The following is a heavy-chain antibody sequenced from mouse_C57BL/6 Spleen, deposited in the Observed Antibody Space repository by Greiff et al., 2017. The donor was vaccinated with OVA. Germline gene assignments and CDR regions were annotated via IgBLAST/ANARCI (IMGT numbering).Heavy chain of an antibody. CDR1: GYTFTDYY. Sequence: VQLQQSGPVLVKPGASVKMSCKASGYTFTDYYMNWVKQSHGKSLEWIGVINPYNGGTSYNQKFKGKATLTVDKSSSTAYMELNSLTSEDSAVNYCASYSNFPYFWGQGTTLTVSS. J-gene: IGHJ2*01. CDR2: INPYNGGT. V-gene: IGHV1-19*01. CDR3: ASYSNFPYF. D-gene: IGHD2-5*01.